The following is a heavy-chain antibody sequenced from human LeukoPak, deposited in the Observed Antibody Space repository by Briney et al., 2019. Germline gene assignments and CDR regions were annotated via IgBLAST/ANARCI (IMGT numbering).Heavy chain of an antibody. CDR3: ARERAAAGLYYFDY. V-gene: IGHV4-39*07. Sequence: SETLSLTCTVSGGSISSGSYYWGRIRQPPGKGLEWIGNIYYSGGTYCNPSLKSRVTISIDTSKNQFSLKLSSVTAADTAMYYCARERAAAGLYYFDYWGQGTLVTVSS. CDR2: IYYSGGT. D-gene: IGHD6-13*01. CDR1: GGSISSGSYY. J-gene: IGHJ4*02.